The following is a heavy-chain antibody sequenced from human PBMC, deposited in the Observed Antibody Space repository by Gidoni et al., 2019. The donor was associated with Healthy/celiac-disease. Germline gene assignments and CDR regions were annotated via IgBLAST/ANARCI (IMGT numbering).Heavy chain of an antibody. CDR1: GFTFSSYR. Sequence: EVQLVESGGGLVQPGGSLRLSCAASGFTFSSYRMNWVRQAPGKGLEWVSYISSSSSTIYYADSVKGRFTISRDNAKNSLYLQMNSLRAEDTAVYYCARGTDFWSGYYTGDAFDIWGQGTMVTVSS. D-gene: IGHD3-3*01. J-gene: IGHJ3*02. CDR2: ISSSSSTI. V-gene: IGHV3-48*01. CDR3: ARGTDFWSGYYTGDAFDI.